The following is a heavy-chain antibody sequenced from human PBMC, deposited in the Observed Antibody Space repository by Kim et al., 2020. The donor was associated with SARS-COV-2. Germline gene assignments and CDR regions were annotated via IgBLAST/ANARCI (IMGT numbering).Heavy chain of an antibody. V-gene: IGHV1-69*13. J-gene: IGHJ4*02. CDR3: ARVLTYYDSSGPGNDY. CDR1: GGTFSSYA. D-gene: IGHD3-22*01. Sequence: SVKVSCKASGGTFSSYAISWVRQAPGQGLEWMGGIIPIFGTANYAQKFQGRVTITADESTSTAYMELSSLRSEDTAVYYCARVLTYYDSSGPGNDYWGQGTLVTVSS. CDR2: IIPIFGTA.